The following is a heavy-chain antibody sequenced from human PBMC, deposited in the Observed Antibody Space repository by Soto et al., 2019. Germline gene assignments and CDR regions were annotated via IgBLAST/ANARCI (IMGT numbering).Heavy chain of an antibody. J-gene: IGHJ4*02. CDR3: AKLNLLYYYDSSGSPSPNYFDY. D-gene: IGHD3-22*01. CDR2: ISGSGGSK. Sequence: GGSLRLSCAASGFTFSSYAMSWVRQAPGKGLEWVAVISGSGGSKYYADSVKGRFTISRDNSKNTLYLQMNSLRAEDTAVYYCAKLNLLYYYDSSGSPSPNYFDYWGQGTLVTVSS. CDR1: GFTFSSYA. V-gene: IGHV3-23*01.